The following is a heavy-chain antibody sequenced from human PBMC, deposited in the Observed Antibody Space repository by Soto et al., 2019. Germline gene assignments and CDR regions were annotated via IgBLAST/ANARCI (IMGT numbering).Heavy chain of an antibody. CDR3: AKVPGGYSYGSYNWFDP. CDR2: ISGSGGST. V-gene: IGHV3-23*01. Sequence: GGSLRLSCAASGFTFSSYAMSWVRQAPGKGLEWVSAISGSGGSTYYADSVKGRFTISRDNSKNTLYLQMNSLRAEDTAVYYCAKVPGGYSYGSYNWFDPWGQGTLVTVSS. CDR1: GFTFSSYA. J-gene: IGHJ5*02. D-gene: IGHD5-18*01.